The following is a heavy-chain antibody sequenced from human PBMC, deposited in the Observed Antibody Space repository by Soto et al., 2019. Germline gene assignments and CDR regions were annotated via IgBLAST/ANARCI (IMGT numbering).Heavy chain of an antibody. CDR2: ISGSGGST. CDR1: GFTFSSYA. CDR3: AKVGARYSSSWYRYFDY. Sequence: VQLLESGGGLVQPGGSLRLSCAASGFTFSSYAMSWVRQAPGKGLEWVSAISGSGGSTYYADSVKGRFTISRDNSKNTLYLQMNSLRAEDTAVYYCAKVGARYSSSWYRYFDYWGQGTLVTVSS. J-gene: IGHJ4*02. V-gene: IGHV3-23*01. D-gene: IGHD6-13*01.